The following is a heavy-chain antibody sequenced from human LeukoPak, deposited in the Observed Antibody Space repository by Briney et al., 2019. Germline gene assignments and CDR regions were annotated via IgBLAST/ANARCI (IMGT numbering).Heavy chain of an antibody. CDR2: ISPSGGVT. J-gene: IGHJ4*02. CDR1: GFTFSSYA. V-gene: IGHV3-23*01. CDR3: AKAHVPTMIRGVVSSD. Sequence: GGTLRLSCATSGFTFSSYAMSWVRQAPGKGLEWVSTISPSGGVTFYSDSVRGRFTIFRDYSKDTLFLQMNSLRAEDTALYYCAKAHVPTMIRGVVSSDWGQGTLVTVSS. D-gene: IGHD3-10*01.